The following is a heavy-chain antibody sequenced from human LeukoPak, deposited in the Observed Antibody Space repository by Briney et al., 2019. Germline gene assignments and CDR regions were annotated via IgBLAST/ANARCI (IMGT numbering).Heavy chain of an antibody. CDR2: IIPIFGTA. D-gene: IGHD5-18*01. V-gene: IGHV1-69*13. CDR1: GGTFSSYA. J-gene: IGHJ5*02. CDR3: ARDSGGYSYVNGRFNWFDP. Sequence: ASMKVSCKASGGTFSSYAISWVRQAPGQGLEWMGGIIPIFGTANYAQKFQGRVTITADESTSTAYMELSSLRSEDTAVYYCARDSGGYSYVNGRFNWFDPWGQGTLVTVSS.